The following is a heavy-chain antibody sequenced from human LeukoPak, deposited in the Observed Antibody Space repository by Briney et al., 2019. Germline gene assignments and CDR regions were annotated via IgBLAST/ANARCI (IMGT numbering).Heavy chain of an antibody. Sequence: ASVKVSCRASGYTFTNYAISWVRQAPGQGLEWMGWIVHNGDTNYAQRLQGRVTMTTDTSTSTAYMELRSLRSDDTAIYYCARGSYYDYWGQGTLVTVSS. CDR1: GYTFTNYA. D-gene: IGHD3-10*01. V-gene: IGHV1-18*01. CDR2: IVHNGDT. J-gene: IGHJ4*02. CDR3: ARGSYYDY.